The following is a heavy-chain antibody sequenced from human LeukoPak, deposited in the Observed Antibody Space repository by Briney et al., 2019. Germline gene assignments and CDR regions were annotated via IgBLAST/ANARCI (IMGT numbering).Heavy chain of an antibody. CDR3: ARGYCSGGSCYEGDAFDI. CDR1: GFTFSSYW. Sequence: PGGSLRLSCAASGFTFSSYWMHWVRQAPGKGLVWGSRINSDGSSTSYADSVKGRFTISRDNAKNTLYLQMNSLRAEDTAVYYCARGYCSGGSCYEGDAFDIWGQGTMVTVSS. D-gene: IGHD2-15*01. V-gene: IGHV3-74*01. CDR2: INSDGSST. J-gene: IGHJ3*02.